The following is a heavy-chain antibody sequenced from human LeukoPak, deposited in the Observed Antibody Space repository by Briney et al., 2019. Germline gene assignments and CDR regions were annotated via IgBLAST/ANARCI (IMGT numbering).Heavy chain of an antibody. CDR1: GGSFSGYY. Sequence: SETLSLTWAVYGGSFSGYYWSWIRQPPGKGLEWIGEINHSGSTNYNPSLKSRVTISVDTSKNQFSLKLSSVTAADTAVYYCARAPPVLPGGNWFDPWGQGTLVTVSS. J-gene: IGHJ5*02. CDR3: ARAPPVLPGGNWFDP. V-gene: IGHV4-34*01. CDR2: INHSGST. D-gene: IGHD2-2*01.